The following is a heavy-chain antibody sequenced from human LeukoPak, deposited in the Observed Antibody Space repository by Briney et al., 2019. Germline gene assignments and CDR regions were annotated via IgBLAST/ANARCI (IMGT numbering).Heavy chain of an antibody. V-gene: IGHV3-74*01. CDR2: INSDGSIT. D-gene: IGHD2-2*01. CDR3: ARPWYQNWYFDL. Sequence: GGSLRLSCAASGFTFSSYWMHWVRQAPGEGLVWVSRINSDGSITNHADSVKGRFTISRDNAKNTLYLQMNSLRAEYTAIYYCARPWYQNWYFDLWGRGTLVTVSS. CDR1: GFTFSSYW. J-gene: IGHJ2*01.